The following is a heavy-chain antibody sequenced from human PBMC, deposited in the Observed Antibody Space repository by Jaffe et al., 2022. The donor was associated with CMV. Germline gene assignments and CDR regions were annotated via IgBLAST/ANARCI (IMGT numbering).Heavy chain of an antibody. CDR3: ARERPSNRYAFDI. J-gene: IGHJ3*02. Sequence: EVQLVESGGGLVQPGGSLRLSCAASGFTFSSYEMNWVRQAPGKGLEWVSYISTTGGTIYYADSVKGRFTISRDNAKNSLYLQMNSLRAEDTAVYYCARERPSNRYAFDIWGQGTMVTVSS. CDR1: GFTFSSYE. CDR2: ISTTGGTI. V-gene: IGHV3-48*03.